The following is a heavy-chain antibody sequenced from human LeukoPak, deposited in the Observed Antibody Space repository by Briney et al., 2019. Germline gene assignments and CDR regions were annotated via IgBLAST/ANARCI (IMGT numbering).Heavy chain of an antibody. V-gene: IGHV4-38-2*02. CDR3: ARVAADGTRHYFDY. J-gene: IGHJ4*02. CDR1: GYSISSGYY. CDR2: IYHSGRT. D-gene: IGHD6-13*01. Sequence: SETLSLTCSVSGYSISSGYYWGWTRPPPGKGLEWIGSIYHSGRTYYNPSLKSRVTTSVDTSKNQFSLKVTSVTAADTAVYYCARVAADGTRHYFDYWGQGTLVTVSP.